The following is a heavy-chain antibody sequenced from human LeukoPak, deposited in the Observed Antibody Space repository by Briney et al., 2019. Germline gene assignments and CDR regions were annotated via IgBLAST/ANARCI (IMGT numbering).Heavy chain of an antibody. J-gene: IGHJ5*02. CDR1: GASISSYY. D-gene: IGHD6-6*01. V-gene: IGHV4-59*12. CDR3: ASGRRIAARRAWGYNWFDP. Sequence: SETLSLTCTVSGASISSYYWSWFRQPPGKRLEWIAYIHYSGSTNYNPSLKNRVIISVDTSKNQFSLKLSSVTAADTAVYYCASGRRIAARRAWGYNWFDPWGQGTLVTVSS. CDR2: IHYSGST.